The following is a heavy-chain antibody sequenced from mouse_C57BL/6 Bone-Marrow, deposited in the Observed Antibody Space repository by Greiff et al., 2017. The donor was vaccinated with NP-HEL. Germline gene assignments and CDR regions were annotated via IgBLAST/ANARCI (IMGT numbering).Heavy chain of an antibody. CDR3: ARGVYYDYGWLAY. J-gene: IGHJ3*01. CDR1: GYAFTNYL. CDR2: INPGSGGT. D-gene: IGHD2-4*01. V-gene: IGHV1-54*01. Sequence: QVQLQQSGAELVRPGTSVKVSCKASGYAFTNYLIEWVKQRPGQGLEWIGVINPGSGGTNYNEKFKGKATLTADKSSSTAYMQLSSLTSEDSAVYFCARGVYYDYGWLAYWGQGTLVTVSA.